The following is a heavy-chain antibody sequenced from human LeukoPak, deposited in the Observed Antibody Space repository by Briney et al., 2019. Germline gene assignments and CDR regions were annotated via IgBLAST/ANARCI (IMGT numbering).Heavy chain of an antibody. CDR3: AKGTGKGWQWYFDL. D-gene: IGHD6-19*01. Sequence: GGSLRLSCAASGFTFSSSPMSWVRQAPGKGLEWVSGISYSGGSTYNPDSVQGRFTISRDNSKNTLYLQMNNLRGEDTAVYYCAKGTGKGWQWYFDLWGRGPVLSVSS. V-gene: IGHV3-23*01. CDR1: GFTFSSSP. CDR2: ISYSGGST. J-gene: IGHJ2*01.